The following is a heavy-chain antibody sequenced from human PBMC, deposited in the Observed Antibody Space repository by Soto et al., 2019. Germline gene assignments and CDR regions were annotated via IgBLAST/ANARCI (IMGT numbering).Heavy chain of an antibody. D-gene: IGHD2-2*01. Sequence: QVQLVQSGAEVKKPGSSVKVSCKASGGTFSSYTISWVRQAPGQGLEWMGRIIPILGIANYAQKFQGRVTITADKSTSTAYMELSSLRSEDTAVYYCARGGYCSSTSCYEKNAFVIWGQGTMVTVSS. CDR2: IIPILGIA. J-gene: IGHJ3*02. CDR1: GGTFSSYT. CDR3: ARGGYCSSTSCYEKNAFVI. V-gene: IGHV1-69*02.